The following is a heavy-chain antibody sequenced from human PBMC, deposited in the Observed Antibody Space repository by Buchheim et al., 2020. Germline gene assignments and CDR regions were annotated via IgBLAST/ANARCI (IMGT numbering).Heavy chain of an antibody. J-gene: IGHJ4*02. Sequence: EVQLVESGGGLVQPGGSLRLSCAASGFSVRTNYISWVRQAPGKGLEWVSVIYSGGSTYYADSVKGRFTISRDNSKNTLYLHMNSLRAEDTAVYYCARPLGFGELLYPVDYWGQGTL. V-gene: IGHV3-66*04. CDR1: GFSVRTNY. CDR3: ARPLGFGELLYPVDY. CDR2: IYSGGST. D-gene: IGHD3-10*01.